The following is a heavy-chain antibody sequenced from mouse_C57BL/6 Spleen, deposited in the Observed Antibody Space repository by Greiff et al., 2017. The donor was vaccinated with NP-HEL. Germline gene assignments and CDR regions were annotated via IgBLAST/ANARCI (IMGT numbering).Heavy chain of an antibody. CDR2: IYPGSGST. CDR3: ARSGGYSYFDY. CDR1: GYTFTSYW. D-gene: IGHD2-3*01. J-gene: IGHJ2*01. V-gene: IGHV1-55*01. Sequence: QVQLQQPGAELVKPGASVKMSCKASGYTFTSYWITWVKQRPGQGLEWIGDIYPGSGSTNYNEKFKSKATLTGDTSSSTAYMQLSSLTSEDSAVYYCARSGGYSYFDYWGQGTTLTVSS.